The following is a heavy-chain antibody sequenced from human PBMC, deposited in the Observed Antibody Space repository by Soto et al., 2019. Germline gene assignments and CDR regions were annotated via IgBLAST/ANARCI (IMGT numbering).Heavy chain of an antibody. D-gene: IGHD7-27*01. CDR1: GGSMTRSGYY. V-gene: IGHV4-30-4*08. Sequence: TLSLTCTVAGGSMTRSGYYWGWIRQPPGKGLEYIGRIYNNGQTYNNPSLKSRVTISFDRSKNLFSLNLRSVTAADTAVYYCTRGPSGDKVDFWGQGLLVTVSS. J-gene: IGHJ4*02. CDR3: TRGPSGDKVDF. CDR2: IYNNGQT.